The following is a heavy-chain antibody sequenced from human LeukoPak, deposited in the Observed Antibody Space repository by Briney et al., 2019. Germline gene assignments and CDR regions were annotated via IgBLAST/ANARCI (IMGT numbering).Heavy chain of an antibody. D-gene: IGHD1-26*01. CDR3: ARGRSGSIYDY. CDR1: GFTFSRYW. V-gene: IGHV3-7*03. J-gene: IGHJ4*02. CDR2: IKPEGSEK. Sequence: GGSLRLSCAASGFTFSRYWMSWVRQAPGKGLEWVANIKPEGSEKYYVDSVNGRFTSSRDNAKNSLNLQMNSLRAEDTAVYYCARGRSGSIYDYWGQGTLVTVSS.